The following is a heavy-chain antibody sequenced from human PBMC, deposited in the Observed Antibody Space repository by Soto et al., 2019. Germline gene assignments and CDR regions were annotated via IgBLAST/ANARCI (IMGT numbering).Heavy chain of an antibody. CDR3: AKVSRKGSAIDFDY. J-gene: IGHJ4*02. D-gene: IGHD3-10*01. CDR1: GYTFSNYD. Sequence: QVQLVQSGAELKKPGASVKVSCKASGYTFSNYDMNWVRQATGQRPEWIGWVNPNNGDTGYAQKFQGRVTLTTDISTTTAYMELPSLRSEDTAIYYCAKVSRKGSAIDFDYWGQGTLITVSS. CDR2: VNPNNGDT. V-gene: IGHV1-8*01.